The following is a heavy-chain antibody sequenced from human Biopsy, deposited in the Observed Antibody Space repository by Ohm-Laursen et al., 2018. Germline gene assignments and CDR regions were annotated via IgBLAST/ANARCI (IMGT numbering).Heavy chain of an antibody. Sequence: PSETLSLTCAVNGESSSGYFWNWIRQPPGKGLEWIGEINQSGSTKYNPSLKRRATLSAASSNSQFSLRLTSVTAADTAIYYCARGSGYFKLDVWGQGTTVTVSS. D-gene: IGHD5-12*01. V-gene: IGHV4-34*01. CDR1: GESSSGYF. J-gene: IGHJ6*02. CDR2: INQSGST. CDR3: ARGSGYFKLDV.